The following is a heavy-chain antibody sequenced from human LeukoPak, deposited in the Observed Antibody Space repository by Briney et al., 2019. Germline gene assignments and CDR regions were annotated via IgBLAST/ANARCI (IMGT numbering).Heavy chain of an antibody. CDR2: INWNGGSI. Sequence: GGSLRLSCAASGFTFDDYGMSWVRQAPGKGLEWVSDINWNGGSIGYADSVKGRFTISRDNAKNSLYLQMNSLRAEDTALYYCARDVNYYDSSGYYLDAFDIWGQGTMVTVSS. CDR1: GFTFDDYG. D-gene: IGHD3-22*01. CDR3: ARDVNYYDSSGYYLDAFDI. J-gene: IGHJ3*02. V-gene: IGHV3-20*04.